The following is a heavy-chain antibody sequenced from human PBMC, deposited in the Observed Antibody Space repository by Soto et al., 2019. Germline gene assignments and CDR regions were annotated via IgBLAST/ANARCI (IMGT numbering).Heavy chain of an antibody. J-gene: IGHJ6*03. D-gene: IGHD3-3*01. CDR2: IRFDGSKT. V-gene: IGHV3-33*01. Sequence: QVQLLESGGGVVQPGRSLRLACVASGFTFSRNGMHWVRQAPGKGLEWVAVIRFDGSKTNYADSVKGRFTISRDDSKNTLFLQMDSLRAEDTAVYYCVRDWNYYMDVCGKGTTVTVSS. CDR1: GFTFSRNG. CDR3: VRDWNYYMDV.